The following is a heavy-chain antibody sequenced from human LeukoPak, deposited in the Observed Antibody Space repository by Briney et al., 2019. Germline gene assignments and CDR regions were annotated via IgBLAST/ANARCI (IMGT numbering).Heavy chain of an antibody. V-gene: IGHV4-59*01. CDR1: GGSISSYY. CDR2: IYYSGST. J-gene: IGHJ6*02. Sequence: SETLSLTCTVSGGSISSYYWSWIRQPPGKGLEWIGYIYYSGSTNYNPSLKSRVTISVDTSKNQFSLKLSSVTAADTAVYYCARNPASEVEAYYYYYGMDVSGQGTTVTVSS. CDR3: ARNPASEVEAYYYYYGMDV.